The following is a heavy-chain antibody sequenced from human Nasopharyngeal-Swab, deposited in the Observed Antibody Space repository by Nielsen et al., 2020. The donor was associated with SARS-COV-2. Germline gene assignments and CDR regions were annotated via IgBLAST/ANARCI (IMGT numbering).Heavy chain of an antibody. CDR1: GYTFAGYY. Sequence: ASVKVSCKASGYTFAGYYMHWVRQAPGQGLEWMGWINPNSGGTNYAQKFQGRVTMTRDTSISTAYMEVSRLSSDDTAIYYCATYHINYAYFEFWGQGTLVTVS. CDR3: ATYHINYAYFEF. D-gene: IGHD4-11*01. V-gene: IGHV1-2*02. CDR2: INPNSGGT. J-gene: IGHJ4*02.